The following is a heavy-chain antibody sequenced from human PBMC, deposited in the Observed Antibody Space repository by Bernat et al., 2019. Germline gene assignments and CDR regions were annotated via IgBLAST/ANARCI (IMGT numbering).Heavy chain of an antibody. Sequence: QVQLQQWGAGLLKPSETLSLTCAVYGGPSIGYYCTCIRHPPGKGLVWIGEINHSGSTNYNPPLKIRVTLSVDTSKNQFSLKLSSVTAADTAVYYCASQIRAIGWGFGMDVWGQGTTVTVSS. CDR1: GGPSIGYY. V-gene: IGHV4-34*01. J-gene: IGHJ6*02. CDR3: ASQIRAIGWGFGMDV. D-gene: IGHD3-16*01. CDR2: INHSGST.